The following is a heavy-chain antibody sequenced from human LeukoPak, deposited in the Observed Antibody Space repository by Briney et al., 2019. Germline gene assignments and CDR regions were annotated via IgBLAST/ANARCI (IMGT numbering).Heavy chain of an antibody. Sequence: SETLSLTCTVSGGSISSYYWSWIRQPPGKGLEWIGYIYYSGNTNYNPSLKSRVTISVDTSKNQFSLKLSSVTAADTAVYYCARDGRGYSSSWLDRCAFDIWGQGTMVTVSS. CDR1: GGSISSYY. J-gene: IGHJ3*02. CDR3: ARDGRGYSSSWLDRCAFDI. D-gene: IGHD6-13*01. CDR2: IYYSGNT. V-gene: IGHV4-59*01.